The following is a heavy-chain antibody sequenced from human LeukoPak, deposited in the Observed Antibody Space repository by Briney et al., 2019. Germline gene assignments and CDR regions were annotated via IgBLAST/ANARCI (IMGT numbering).Heavy chain of an antibody. J-gene: IGHJ6*03. Sequence: SETLSLTCTVSGGSISSYFWSWIRQPPGKGLEWIGYIYYSGSTNYNPSLKSRVTISVDTSKNQFSLKLSSVTAADTAVYYCGRRGYSYYMDVWGKGTTVTVSS. CDR3: GRRGYSYYMDV. CDR1: GGSISSYF. CDR2: IYYSGST. D-gene: IGHD5-18*01. V-gene: IGHV4-59*08.